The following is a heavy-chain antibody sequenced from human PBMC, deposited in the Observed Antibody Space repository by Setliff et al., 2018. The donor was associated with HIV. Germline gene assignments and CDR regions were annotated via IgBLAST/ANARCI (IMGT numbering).Heavy chain of an antibody. CDR1: GGSISSYY. V-gene: IGHV4-4*07. CDR3: AREVGTDRHFDY. J-gene: IGHJ4*02. CDR2: IHTRGNT. Sequence: SETLSLTCAVSGGSISSYYVNWIRQPAGKGLEWIGRIHTRGNTNYSPSLKSRVNMSVDTSDNLISLNLKSVTAADKAVYYCAREVGTDRHFDYWGQGTPVTVSS. D-gene: IGHD5-18*01.